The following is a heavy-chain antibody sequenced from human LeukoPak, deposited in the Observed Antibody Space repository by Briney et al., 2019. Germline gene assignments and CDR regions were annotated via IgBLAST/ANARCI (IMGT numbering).Heavy chain of an antibody. CDR1: GGSISSGGYY. CDR2: IYYSGST. V-gene: IGHV4-61*08. D-gene: IGHD2-2*02. Sequence: PSETLSLTCTVSGGSISSGGYYWSWIRQPPGKGLEWIGYIYYSGSTSYNPSLKSRVTISVDTSKNQFSLKLSSVTAADTAVYYCARHCSSTSCYILGAFDIWGQGTVVTVSS. J-gene: IGHJ3*02. CDR3: ARHCSSTSCYILGAFDI.